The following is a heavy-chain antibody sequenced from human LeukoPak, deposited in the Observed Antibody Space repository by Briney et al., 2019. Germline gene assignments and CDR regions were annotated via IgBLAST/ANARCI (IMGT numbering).Heavy chain of an antibody. CDR1: GFTFSDYY. D-gene: IGHD3-3*01. J-gene: IGHJ4*02. CDR2: TSRSSSYT. V-gene: IGHV3-11*06. Sequence: GGSLRLSCAASGFTFSDYYMSWIRQAPGKGLEWVSYTSRSSSYTNYADSVKGRFTISRDDAKNSLYLQMNSLRAEDTAVYYCARESGYPDYWGQGTLVTVSS. CDR3: ARESGYPDY.